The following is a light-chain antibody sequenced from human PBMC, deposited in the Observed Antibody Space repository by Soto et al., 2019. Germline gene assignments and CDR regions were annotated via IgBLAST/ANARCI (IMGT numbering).Light chain of an antibody. CDR3: SSYTSASTLLYL. V-gene: IGLV2-14*01. CDR1: SSDVGGYSY. Sequence: QSALTQPASVSGSPGQSITISCTGTSSDVGGYSYVSWYQQHPGIAPKLLIYGVTNRPSGVSPRFSGSKSGNTASLTISGLQAEDDADYHCSSYTSASTLLYLFGTGTKVTVL. J-gene: IGLJ1*01. CDR2: GVT.